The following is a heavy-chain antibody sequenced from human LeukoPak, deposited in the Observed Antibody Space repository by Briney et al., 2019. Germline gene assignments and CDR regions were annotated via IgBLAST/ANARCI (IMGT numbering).Heavy chain of an antibody. Sequence: SETLSLTCTVSGYSISNGYYWGWIRQPPGKGLEWIGSIYHTGSTYYNLSLKSRFTISVDTSKNQFSLKLSSVTAADTAVYYCARGRKPRPYSSSWSYYFDYWGQGTLVTVSS. V-gene: IGHV4-38-2*02. CDR2: IYHTGST. J-gene: IGHJ4*02. CDR1: GYSISNGYY. CDR3: ARGRKPRPYSSSWSYYFDY. D-gene: IGHD6-13*01.